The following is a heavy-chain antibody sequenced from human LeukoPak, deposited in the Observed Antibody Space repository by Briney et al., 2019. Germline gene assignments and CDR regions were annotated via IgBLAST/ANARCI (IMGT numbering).Heavy chain of an antibody. CDR3: AREDPDRELSGGSYVWV. Sequence: GASVKVSCKASGYTFTSYAMNWVRQAPGQGLEWMGIINPSGGSTSYAQKFQGRVTMTRDMSTSTVYMELSSLRSEDTAVYYCAREDPDRELSGGSYVWVWGQGTLVTVSS. D-gene: IGHD1-26*01. CDR1: GYTFTSYA. J-gene: IGHJ4*02. V-gene: IGHV1-46*01. CDR2: INPSGGST.